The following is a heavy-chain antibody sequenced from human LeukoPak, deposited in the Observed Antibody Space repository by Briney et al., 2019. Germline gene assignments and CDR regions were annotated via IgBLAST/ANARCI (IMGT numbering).Heavy chain of an antibody. D-gene: IGHD2-2*01. Sequence: ASVKVSCKASGYTFTNYGISWVRQAPGQGFGWMGWISGYSGDTHYAQKFEGRVTMTTDTSTSTAYMELRSLRSDDTAVYYCARVPCTSSSCVNWFDPWGQGTLVTVSS. V-gene: IGHV1-18*01. CDR1: GYTFTNYG. J-gene: IGHJ5*02. CDR2: ISGYSGDT. CDR3: ARVPCTSSSCVNWFDP.